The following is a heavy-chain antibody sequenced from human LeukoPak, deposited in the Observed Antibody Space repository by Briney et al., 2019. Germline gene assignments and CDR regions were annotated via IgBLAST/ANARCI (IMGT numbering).Heavy chain of an antibody. V-gene: IGHV3-30-3*01. CDR2: ISYDGSNK. J-gene: IGHJ1*01. CDR1: GFTFSSYA. CDR3: ARGRQSWVTHGSEYFQH. D-gene: IGHD2-21*02. Sequence: GGSLRLSCAASGFTFSSYAMHWVRQAPGKGLEWVAVISYDGSNKYYADSVKGRFTISRDNSKNTLYLQMNSLRAEDTAVYYCARGRQSWVTHGSEYFQHWGQGTLVTVSS.